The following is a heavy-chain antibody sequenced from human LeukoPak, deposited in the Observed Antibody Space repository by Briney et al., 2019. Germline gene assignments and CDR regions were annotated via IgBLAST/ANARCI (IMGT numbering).Heavy chain of an antibody. CDR3: ARGGAAGTRSYFDY. J-gene: IGHJ4*02. Sequence: GASVTVSCKASGYTFTSYYMHWVRQAPGQGLEWMGIINPSGSSGSYAQKFQGRVTMTGDTSTSTVYMELSSLRPEDTAVFYCARGGAAGTRSYFDYWGQGTLVTVSS. CDR2: INPSGSSG. V-gene: IGHV1-46*01. D-gene: IGHD6-13*01. CDR1: GYTFTSYY.